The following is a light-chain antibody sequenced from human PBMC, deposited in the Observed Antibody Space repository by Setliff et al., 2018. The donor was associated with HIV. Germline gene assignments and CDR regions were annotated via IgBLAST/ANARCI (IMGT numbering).Light chain of an antibody. CDR3: CSYAGSSTFV. Sequence: QSVLAQPASVSGSPGQSITISCTGISSDVGGYYSVSWYQQHPGKAPKLMIYEVSKRPSGVSNRFSGSKSGNTASLTISGLQAEDEADYYCCSYAGSSTFVFGTGTKVTVL. CDR2: EVS. CDR1: SSDVGGYYS. J-gene: IGLJ1*01. V-gene: IGLV2-23*02.